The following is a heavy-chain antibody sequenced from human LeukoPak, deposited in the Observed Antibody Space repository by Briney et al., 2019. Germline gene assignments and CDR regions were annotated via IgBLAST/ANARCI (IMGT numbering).Heavy chain of an antibody. CDR1: GFSFENYN. V-gene: IGHV3-21*01. Sequence: GGSLRLSCAASGFSFENYNMNWVRQAPGKGLEWVAYINVITGYIYYAESLKGRFTISRDNAKKSLVLEMNSLRVDDTAVYYCARDRSGSSSVDDAFDIWGQGIMVTVSS. J-gene: IGHJ3*02. CDR3: ARDRSGSSSVDDAFDI. D-gene: IGHD1-26*01. CDR2: INVITGYI.